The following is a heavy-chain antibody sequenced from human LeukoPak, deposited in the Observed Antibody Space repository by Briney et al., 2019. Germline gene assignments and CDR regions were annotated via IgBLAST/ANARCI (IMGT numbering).Heavy chain of an antibody. V-gene: IGHV3-23*01. Sequence: GGSLRLSCAASGFTFSRYAMSWVRQAPGKGLEWVSSITSKGEGTWYTDSVKGRFTISRDNSKNTLYLQMNSLRAEDTAVYYCAKALVEQQLLAYFDYWGQGTLVTVSS. J-gene: IGHJ4*02. CDR1: GFTFSRYA. CDR3: AKALVEQQLLAYFDY. D-gene: IGHD6-13*01. CDR2: ITSKGEGT.